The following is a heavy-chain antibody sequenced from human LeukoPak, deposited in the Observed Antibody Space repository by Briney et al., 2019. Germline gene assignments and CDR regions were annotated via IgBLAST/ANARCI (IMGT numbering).Heavy chain of an antibody. CDR2: IYYSGST. V-gene: IGHV4-59*01. D-gene: IGHD5-12*01. CDR1: GGSISSYY. CDR3: ARGGYYFDY. Sequence: SEALSLTCTVSGGSISSYYWSWIRQPPGKGLEWIGYIYYSGSTNYNPSLKSRVTISVDTSKNQFSLKLSSVTAADTAVYYCARGGYYFDYWGQGTLVTVSS. J-gene: IGHJ4*02.